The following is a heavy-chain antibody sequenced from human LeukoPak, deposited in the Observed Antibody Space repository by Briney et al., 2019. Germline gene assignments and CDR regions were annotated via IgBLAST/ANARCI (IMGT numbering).Heavy chain of an antibody. CDR2: IRYDGSNK. J-gene: IGHJ4*02. V-gene: IGHV3-30*02. CDR3: AKDREAYCGGDCYLD. D-gene: IGHD2-21*02. CDR1: GFIFSNYE. Sequence: PGGSLRLSCAASGFIFSNYEMNWVRQAPGKGLEWVAFIRYDGSNKYYADSVKGRFTISRDNSKNTLYLQMNSLRAEDTAVYYCAKDREAYCGGDCYLDWGQGTLVTVSS.